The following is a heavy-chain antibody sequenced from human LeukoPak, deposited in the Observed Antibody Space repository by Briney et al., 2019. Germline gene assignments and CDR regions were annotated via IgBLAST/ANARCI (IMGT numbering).Heavy chain of an antibody. Sequence: GGSMRLSCAASGFTFSNYAMSWVRQAPGNGREWVSAIRGSVGSTYHADSVRGRFTIPSTTSKNTLSLQMNSLRAEDTAVYYCAKTLAGYYGSGSYDYGGQGTLVTVSS. D-gene: IGHD3-10*01. J-gene: IGHJ4*02. V-gene: IGHV3-23*01. CDR1: GFTFSNYA. CDR2: IRGSVGST. CDR3: AKTLAGYYGSGSYDY.